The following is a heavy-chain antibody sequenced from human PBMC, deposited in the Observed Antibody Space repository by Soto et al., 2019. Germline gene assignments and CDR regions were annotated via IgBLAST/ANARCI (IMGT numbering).Heavy chain of an antibody. CDR1: GFIFSDYV. CDR2: ISYDGTNK. D-gene: IGHD2-8*01. Sequence: QVQLVQSGGGVVQPGTSLRLSCAGSGFIFSDYVMYWFRQTPGKGLEWMAVISYDGTNKHYANSVKGRFFISRDNSNNRLDLQISSLTPAASAIYCSARAHTGRYHGGCNVCGGGTLDADSS. J-gene: IGHJ3*01. V-gene: IGHV3-30*04. CDR3: ARAHTGRYHGGCNV.